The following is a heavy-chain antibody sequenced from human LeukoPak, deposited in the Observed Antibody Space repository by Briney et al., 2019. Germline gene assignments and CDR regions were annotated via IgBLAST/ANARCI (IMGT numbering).Heavy chain of an antibody. CDR3: ASAYDSSGYYHNFFDY. V-gene: IGHV4-31*03. J-gene: IGHJ4*02. Sequence: SETLSLTCTVSGGSISSGGYYWSWIRQHPGKGLEWIGYIYYSGSTYYNPSLKSRVTISVDTSKNQFSLKLSSVTAADTAVYYCASAYDSSGYYHNFFDYWGQGTLVTVSS. CDR1: GGSISSGGYY. CDR2: IYYSGST. D-gene: IGHD3-22*01.